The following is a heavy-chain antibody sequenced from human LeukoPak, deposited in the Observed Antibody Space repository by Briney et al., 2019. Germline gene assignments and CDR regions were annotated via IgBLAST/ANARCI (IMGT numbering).Heavy chain of an antibody. CDR1: GGSFSSYA. D-gene: IGHD3-22*01. J-gene: IGHJ4*02. Sequence: GASVKVSCKASGGSFSSYAISWVRQAPGRGLEWMGGIIPIFGTANYAQNFRGRVTITADESTSTAYMELSNLRSEDTAVYYCARESTNYYDSTGYYYGPVYWGQGTLVTVSS. CDR2: IIPIFGTA. V-gene: IGHV1-69*01. CDR3: ARESTNYYDSTGYYYGPVY.